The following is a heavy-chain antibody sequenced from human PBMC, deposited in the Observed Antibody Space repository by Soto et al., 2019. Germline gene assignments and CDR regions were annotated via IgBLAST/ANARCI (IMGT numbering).Heavy chain of an antibody. Sequence: EVRLVESGGGLVQPGWSLRLSGAASGVTVGNNYMSWVRQAPGKGVEWVSVTYSGGDTRYADAVKGRFTMSRDSTKNTVYLQMDSLRAADTAVYFCARNVPVTALGYWGQGSLVTVSS. CDR3: ARNVPVTALGY. J-gene: IGHJ4*02. D-gene: IGHD4-17*01. V-gene: IGHV3-66*01. CDR2: TYSGGDT. CDR1: GVTVGNNY.